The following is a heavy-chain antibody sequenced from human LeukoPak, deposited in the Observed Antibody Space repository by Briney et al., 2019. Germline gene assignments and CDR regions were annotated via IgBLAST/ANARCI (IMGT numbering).Heavy chain of an antibody. CDR1: GYSFTSFW. V-gene: IGHV5-51*01. J-gene: IGHJ6*03. CDR2: IYPGGSDT. Sequence: GEALNISCKGSGYSFTSFWIGWVRQMPGKGLEWMGIIYPGGSDTRYSPSFHGQVSISADKSINTAYLQWSSLKASDTAMYYCARGLGRSFYYFYMDVWGKGPRSPSP. D-gene: IGHD1-26*01. CDR3: ARGLGRSFYYFYMDV.